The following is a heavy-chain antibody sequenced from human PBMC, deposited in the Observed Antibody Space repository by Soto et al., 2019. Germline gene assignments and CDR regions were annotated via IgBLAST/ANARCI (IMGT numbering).Heavy chain of an antibody. V-gene: IGHV4-30-4*01. J-gene: IGHJ4*02. CDR1: GGSISSGDYY. CDR2: IYYSGST. CDR3: AREDYDSSGYYRY. Sequence: ASETLSLTCTVSGGSISSGDYYWSWIRQPPGKGLEWIGYIYYSGSTYYNPSLKSRVTISVDTSKNQFSLKLSSVTAADTAVYYCAREDYDSSGYYRYWGQGTLVTVSS. D-gene: IGHD3-22*01.